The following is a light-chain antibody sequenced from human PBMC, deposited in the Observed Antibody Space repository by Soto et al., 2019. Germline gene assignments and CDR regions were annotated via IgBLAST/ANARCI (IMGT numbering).Light chain of an antibody. V-gene: IGKV1-39*01. Sequence: DIQMTQSPSSVSASVGDRVSITCRASQGVRTKSNGYPQKPGRAPNLLIYGASALQSGVPSRFSGSGSGTDFALTISRLQPEDFATYYCQQSYTVPWTFGQGTKVE. CDR1: QGVRTK. CDR2: GAS. J-gene: IGKJ1*01. CDR3: QQSYTVPWT.